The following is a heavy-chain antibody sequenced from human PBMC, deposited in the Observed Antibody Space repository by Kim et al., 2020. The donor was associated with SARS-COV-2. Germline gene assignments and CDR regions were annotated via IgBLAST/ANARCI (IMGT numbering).Heavy chain of an antibody. CDR3: SLNCAGYCGEALDI. CDR2: IVPFLDIV. J-gene: IGHJ3*02. Sequence: SVKVSCKASADTFSNKGISWVRQAPGQGLEWMGRIVPFLDIVNYAQKFQGRVTITADKSTSTAYMDLSSLISEDTASYYCSLNCAGYCGEALDIWCQGT. CDR1: ADTFSNKG. D-gene: IGHD2-21*02. V-gene: IGHV1-69*04.